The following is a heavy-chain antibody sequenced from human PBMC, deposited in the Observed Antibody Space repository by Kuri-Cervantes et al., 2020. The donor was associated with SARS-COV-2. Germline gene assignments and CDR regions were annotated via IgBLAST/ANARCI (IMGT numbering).Heavy chain of an antibody. CDR2: ISYDGSNK. V-gene: IGHV3-30-3*01. CDR3: ATGSTSGWYRRDFDF. D-gene: IGHD6-19*01. CDR1: GFTFNTYT. J-gene: IGHJ4*02. Sequence: GESLKISCVASGFTFNTYTINWVRQAPGKGLEWVAVISYDGSNKYYADSVKGRFTISRDNSKNTLYLQMNSLKTEDTAVYYCATGSTSGWYRRDFDFWGPGTLVTVSS.